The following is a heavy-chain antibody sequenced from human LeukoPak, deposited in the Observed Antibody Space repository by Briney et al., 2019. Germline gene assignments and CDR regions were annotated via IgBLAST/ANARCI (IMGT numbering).Heavy chain of an antibody. CDR3: ARGRRRLPYYFDY. D-gene: IGHD5-24*01. V-gene: IGHV4-34*01. Sequence: SETLSLTCAVYGGSFSGYYWSWIRQPPGKGLEWIGEINHSGSTNYNPSLKSRVTISVDTSKNQFSLKLSSVTAADTAVYYCARGRRRLPYYFDYWGQGTLVTVSS. J-gene: IGHJ4*02. CDR1: GGSFSGYY. CDR2: INHSGST.